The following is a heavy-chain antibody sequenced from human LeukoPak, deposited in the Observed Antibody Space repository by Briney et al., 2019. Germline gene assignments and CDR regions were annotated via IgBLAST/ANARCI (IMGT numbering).Heavy chain of an antibody. Sequence: PSETLSLTCAVSGYSISSGYYWGWIRQPPGKGLEWIGSIYHSGSTYYNPPLKSRVTISVDTSKNQFSLKLSSVTAADTAVYYCAEVGAFDIWGQGTMVTVSS. V-gene: IGHV4-38-2*01. J-gene: IGHJ3*02. CDR1: GYSISSGYY. D-gene: IGHD3-10*01. CDR2: IYHSGST. CDR3: AEVGAFDI.